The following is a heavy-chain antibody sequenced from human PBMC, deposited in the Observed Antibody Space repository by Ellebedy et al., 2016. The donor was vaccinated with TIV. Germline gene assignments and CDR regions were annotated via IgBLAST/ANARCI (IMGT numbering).Heavy chain of an antibody. D-gene: IGHD2-2*01. CDR1: GGSISSTSYY. Sequence: SETLSLXXTVSGGSISSTSYYWGWIRQPPGKGLEWIGSINYSGSTYYNPSLKSRVTISVDTSRDQCSLKVTSVTAADTAVYYCATHLDYCGSTSCLNYFDPWGLGTLVTVSS. J-gene: IGHJ5*02. CDR3: ATHLDYCGSTSCLNYFDP. V-gene: IGHV4-39*01. CDR2: INYSGST.